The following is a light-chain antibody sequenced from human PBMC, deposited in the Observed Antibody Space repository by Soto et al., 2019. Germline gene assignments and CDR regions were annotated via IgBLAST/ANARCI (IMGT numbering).Light chain of an antibody. CDR2: DAS. CDR1: QDITNY. V-gene: IGKV1-33*01. Sequence: DIQMTQSPSSLSASVGDRVTITCQASQDITNYLNWYQQKPGKAPNLLIYDASNLETGVPSRFSGNGSGTHFAFTISCLQPEDISTYYCQQYDTLRVTFGPGTKVDIK. CDR3: QQYDTLRVT. J-gene: IGKJ3*01.